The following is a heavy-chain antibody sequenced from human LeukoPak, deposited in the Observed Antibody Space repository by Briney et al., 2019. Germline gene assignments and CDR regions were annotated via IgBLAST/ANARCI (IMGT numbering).Heavy chain of an antibody. D-gene: IGHD7-27*01. J-gene: IGHJ4*02. CDR3: AKDRAGVSQLDY. CDR1: GFTFSSYE. Sequence: GGSLRLSCAASGFTFSSYEMNWVRQAPGKGLEWVSLISGDGGSTYYADSVKGRFTISRDNSKNSLYLQMNSLRTEDTALYYCAKDRAGVSQLDYWGQGTLVTVSS. V-gene: IGHV3-43*02. CDR2: ISGDGGST.